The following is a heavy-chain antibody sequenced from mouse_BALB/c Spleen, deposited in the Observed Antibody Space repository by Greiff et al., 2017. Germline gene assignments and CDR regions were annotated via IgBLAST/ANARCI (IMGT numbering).Heavy chain of an antibody. CDR1: GFTFSSYA. J-gene: IGHJ1*01. V-gene: IGHV5-9-4*01. D-gene: IGHD1-1*01. CDR2: ISSGGSYT. CDR3: ARASGSSYLYWYFDV. Sequence: EVMLVESGGGLVKPGGSLKLSCAASGFTFSSYAMSWVRQSPEKRLEWVAEISSGGSYTYYPDTVTGRCTISRDNAKNTLYLEMSSLRSEDTAMYYCARASGSSYLYWYFDVWGAGTTVTVSA.